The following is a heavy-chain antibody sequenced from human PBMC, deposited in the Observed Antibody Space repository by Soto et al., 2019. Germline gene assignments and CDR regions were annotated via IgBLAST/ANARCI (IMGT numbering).Heavy chain of an antibody. CDR3: ARDRGDCSSTSCMGVVYYYYMDV. V-gene: IGHV3-11*01. D-gene: IGHD2-2*01. J-gene: IGHJ6*03. CDR1: GFTFSDYY. CDR2: ISSSGSTI. Sequence: GGSLRLSCAASGFTFSDYYMSWIRQAPGKGLEWVSYISSSGSTIYYADSVKGRFTISRDNAKNSLYLQMNSLRAEDTAVYYCARDRGDCSSTSCMGVVYYYYMDVWGKGTTVTVSS.